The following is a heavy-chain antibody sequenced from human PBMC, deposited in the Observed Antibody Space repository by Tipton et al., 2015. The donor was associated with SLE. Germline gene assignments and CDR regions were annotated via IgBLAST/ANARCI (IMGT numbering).Heavy chain of an antibody. V-gene: IGHV3-53*01. CDR2: IYSGGST. CDR3: ARDLTGTTSLYYYYYMDV. Sequence: SLRLSCAASGFTVSSNYMSWARQAPGKGLEWVSVIYSGGSTYYADSVKGRFTISRDNAKNSLYLQMNSLRAEDTAVYYCARDLTGTTSLYYYYYMDVWGKGTTVTVSS. D-gene: IGHD1-20*01. CDR1: GFTVSSNY. J-gene: IGHJ6*03.